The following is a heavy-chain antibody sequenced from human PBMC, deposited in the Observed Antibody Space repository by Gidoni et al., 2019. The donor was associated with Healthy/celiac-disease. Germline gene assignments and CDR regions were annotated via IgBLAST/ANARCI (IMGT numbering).Heavy chain of an antibody. CDR2: INTNTWNP. V-gene: IGHV7-4-1*01. D-gene: IGHD3-10*01. CDR1: GYTFTSYA. J-gene: IGHJ5*02. Sequence: QVQLVQSGSELKKPGASVKVSCKASGYTFTSYAMNWVRQAPGQGLEWMGWINTNTWNPTYAQGFTGRFVFSLDTSVSTAYLQICSLKAEDTAVYYCARGSCQLDQNVSEFDPWGQGTLVTVSS. CDR3: ARGSCQLDQNVSEFDP.